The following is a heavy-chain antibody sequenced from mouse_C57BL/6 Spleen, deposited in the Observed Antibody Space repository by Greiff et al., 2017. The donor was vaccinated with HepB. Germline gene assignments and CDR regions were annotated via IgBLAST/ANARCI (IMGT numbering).Heavy chain of an antibody. CDR3: TTDAPYDYEDY. CDR2: IDPENGDT. D-gene: IGHD2-4*01. CDR1: GFNIKDDY. V-gene: IGHV14-4*01. J-gene: IGHJ2*01. Sequence: VQLKQSGAELVRPGASVKLSCTASGFNIKDDYMHWVKQRPEQGLEWIGWIDPENGDTEYASKFQGKATITADTSSNTAYLQLSSLTSEDTAVYYCTTDAPYDYEDYWGQGTTLTVSS.